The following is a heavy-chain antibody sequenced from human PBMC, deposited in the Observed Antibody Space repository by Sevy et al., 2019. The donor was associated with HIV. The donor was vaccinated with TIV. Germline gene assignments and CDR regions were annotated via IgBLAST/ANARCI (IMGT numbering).Heavy chain of an antibody. V-gene: IGHV3-53*01. CDR1: GFTVSSNY. D-gene: IGHD3-3*01. CDR2: IYSGGST. Sequence: GGSLRLSCAASGFTVSSNYMSWVRQAPGKGLEWVSVIYSGGSTYYADSAKGRFTISRDNSKNTLYLQRNSLRAEDTADYYCGGGGYYDFWSGSRDWFDPWGQGTLVTVSS. CDR3: GGGGYYDFWSGSRDWFDP. J-gene: IGHJ5*02.